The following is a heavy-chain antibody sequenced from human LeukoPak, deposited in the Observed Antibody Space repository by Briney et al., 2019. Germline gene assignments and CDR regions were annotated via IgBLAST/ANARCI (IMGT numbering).Heavy chain of an antibody. CDR1: GGTFSSYA. J-gene: IGHJ4*02. V-gene: IGHV1-69*13. D-gene: IGHD6-13*01. CDR3: ARVRYSSSWYYFDY. Sequence: GASVKVSCKASGGTFSSYAISWVRQAPGQGLEWMGGIIPIFGTANYAQKFQGRVTITADESASTAYMELSSLRSEDTAVYYCARVRYSSSWYYFDYWGQGTLVTVSS. CDR2: IIPIFGTA.